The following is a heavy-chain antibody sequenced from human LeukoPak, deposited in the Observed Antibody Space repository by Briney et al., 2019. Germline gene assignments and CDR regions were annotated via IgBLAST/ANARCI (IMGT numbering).Heavy chain of an antibody. CDR3: ARDLVTVTKGFDI. Sequence: PSGTLSLTRAVSGDSFSSHYWTWIRQSPGTGLEWIGYISHIGSTNYNPSLKSRVTISIATSKNQFSLKLRSVTAADTAVYYCARDLVTVTKGFDIWGQGTMVSVSS. CDR2: ISHIGST. D-gene: IGHD4-17*01. CDR1: GDSFSSHY. V-gene: IGHV4-59*11. J-gene: IGHJ3*02.